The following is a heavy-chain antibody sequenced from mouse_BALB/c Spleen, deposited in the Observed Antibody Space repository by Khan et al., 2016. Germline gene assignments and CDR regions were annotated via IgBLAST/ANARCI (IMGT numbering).Heavy chain of an antibody. J-gene: IGHJ2*01. CDR2: IHYSGIT. V-gene: IGHV3-2*02. D-gene: IGHD2-1*01. CDR1: GYSITNDYS. Sequence: EVQLQESGPGLVKPSQSLSLTCTVTGYSITNDYSWNWIRHFPGNKLEWMGYIHYSGITIYNPSLKSRISITRDTSKNQFFLQLNSVTSEDTATYVCARSGFAFRNRYYFDYWGQGTTLTVSS. CDR3: ARSGFAFRNRYYFDY.